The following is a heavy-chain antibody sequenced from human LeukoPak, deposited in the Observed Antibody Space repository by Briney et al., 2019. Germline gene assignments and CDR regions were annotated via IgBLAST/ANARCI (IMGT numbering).Heavy chain of an antibody. CDR3: AKDGHYYNSDGYPLAH. CDR1: GFTFTSYA. J-gene: IGHJ5*02. Sequence: GGSLRLSCAASGFTFTSYAMNWVRQAPGMELEWVSGIRPSGDSTFYADSVKSRFTISRDNSKNTIYLQMNGLRAEDTAIYYCAKDGHYYNSDGYPLAHWGQGTLVAVSS. CDR2: IRPSGDST. V-gene: IGHV3-23*01. D-gene: IGHD3-22*01.